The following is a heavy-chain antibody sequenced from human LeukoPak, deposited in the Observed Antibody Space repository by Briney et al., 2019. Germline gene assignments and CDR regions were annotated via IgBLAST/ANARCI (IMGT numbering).Heavy chain of an antibody. V-gene: IGHV1-2*02. CDR2: INPNSGGT. D-gene: IGHD3-10*01. CDR1: GYIFTDYY. Sequence: GASVKVSCKASGYIFTDYYMHWVRQAPGQGLEWMGWINPNSGGTNYAQKFQGRVTMTRDTSISTAYMELSRLGSDDTAVYYCARDITIVRGVIGGYWGQGTLVTVSS. J-gene: IGHJ4*02. CDR3: ARDITIVRGVIGGY.